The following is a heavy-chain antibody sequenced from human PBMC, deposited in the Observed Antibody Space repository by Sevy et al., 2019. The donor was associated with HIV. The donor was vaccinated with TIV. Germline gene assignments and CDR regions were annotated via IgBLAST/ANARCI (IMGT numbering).Heavy chain of an antibody. CDR2: ISGSGGST. V-gene: IGHV3-23*01. D-gene: IGHD3-22*01. J-gene: IGHJ3*02. Sequence: GESLKISCAASGFTFSSYAMSWVRQVPGKGLEWVSAISGSGGSTYYADSVKGRFTISRDNSKNTLYLQMNSLRAEDTAVYYCANLITMIVVVITNDAFDIWGQGTMVTVSS. CDR1: GFTFSSYA. CDR3: ANLITMIVVVITNDAFDI.